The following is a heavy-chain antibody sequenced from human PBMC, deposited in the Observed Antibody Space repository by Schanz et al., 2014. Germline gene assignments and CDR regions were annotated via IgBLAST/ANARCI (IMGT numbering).Heavy chain of an antibody. CDR1: GFTLSNAW. CDR2: ISRDGTTS. Sequence: QVQLVESGGGVVQPGRSLRLSCAASGFTLSNAWMSWVRQAPGKGLEWLSYISRDGTTSYYADSVKGRFTISRDNAKNSLYLEMTSLRGEDTAVYYCARENLNWEAFDIWGQGTVVTVSS. CDR3: ARENLNWEAFDI. V-gene: IGHV3-11*01. J-gene: IGHJ3*02. D-gene: IGHD7-27*01.